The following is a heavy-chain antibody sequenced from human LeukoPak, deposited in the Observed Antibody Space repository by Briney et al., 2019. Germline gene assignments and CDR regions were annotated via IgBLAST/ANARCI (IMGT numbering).Heavy chain of an antibody. Sequence: ASVKVSCKASGYTFTSYGISWVRQAPGQGLEWMGWISAYNGNTNYAQKLQGRVTMTTDTSTSTAYMELRGLRSDDTAVYYCAISLQHYGSGSYLDFDYWGQGTLVTVSS. D-gene: IGHD3-10*01. V-gene: IGHV1-18*01. CDR2: ISAYNGNT. CDR3: AISLQHYGSGSYLDFDY. CDR1: GYTFTSYG. J-gene: IGHJ4*02.